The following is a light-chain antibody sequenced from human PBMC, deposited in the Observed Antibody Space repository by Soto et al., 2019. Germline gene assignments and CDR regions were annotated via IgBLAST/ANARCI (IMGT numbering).Light chain of an antibody. CDR3: QQYNGFSYT. CDR2: GAS. Sequence: DIQMTQSPSTLSASVGDRVTIICRASESISTWLAWYQQKPGKSPKLLIYGASNLERGVPSRFSGSGSGTEFTLTISRLQPDDFAAYYCQQYNGFSYTFGPGTKLEIK. J-gene: IGKJ2*01. CDR1: ESISTW. V-gene: IGKV1-5*02.